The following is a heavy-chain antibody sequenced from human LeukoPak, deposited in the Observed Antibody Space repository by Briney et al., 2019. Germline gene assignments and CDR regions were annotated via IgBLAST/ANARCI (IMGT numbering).Heavy chain of an antibody. Sequence: PGGALRLSCAASGFTFRNYWMHWVRQAPGKGVEGVSRINSDGSSTSYADSVKGRFTISRDNPENTLYLQINSLRAEDTAVYYCATDEAATGRLDYWGQGTLVTDSS. D-gene: IGHD1-1*01. CDR1: GFTFRNYW. CDR2: INSDGSST. CDR3: ATDEAATGRLDY. J-gene: IGHJ4*02. V-gene: IGHV3-74*01.